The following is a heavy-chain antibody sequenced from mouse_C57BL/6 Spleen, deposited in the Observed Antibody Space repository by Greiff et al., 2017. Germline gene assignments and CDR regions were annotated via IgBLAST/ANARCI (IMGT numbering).Heavy chain of an antibody. CDR3: ARAEGNWYFDV. CDR1: GYSITSGYY. Sequence: EVQRVESGPGLVKPSQSLSLTCSVTGYSITSGYYWNWIRQFPGNKLEWMGYISYDGSNNYNPSLKNRISITRDTSKNQFFLKLNSVTTEDTATYDCARAEGNWYFDVWGTGTTVTVSS. CDR2: ISYDGSN. V-gene: IGHV3-6*01. J-gene: IGHJ1*03.